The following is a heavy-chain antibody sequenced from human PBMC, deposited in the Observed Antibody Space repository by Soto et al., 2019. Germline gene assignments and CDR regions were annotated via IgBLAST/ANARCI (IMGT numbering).Heavy chain of an antibody. CDR1: GYSFTSYG. CDR2: IFPGDSDT. Sequence: GESLKISCKGSGYSFTSYGIGWVRQMPGKGLEWMGIIFPGDSDTRYSPSFQGQVTISADKSISTAYLQWGSLKASDTAMYYCASGSFDWSDDAFDIWGQGTMVTVSS. J-gene: IGHJ3*02. D-gene: IGHD3-9*01. V-gene: IGHV5-51*01. CDR3: ASGSFDWSDDAFDI.